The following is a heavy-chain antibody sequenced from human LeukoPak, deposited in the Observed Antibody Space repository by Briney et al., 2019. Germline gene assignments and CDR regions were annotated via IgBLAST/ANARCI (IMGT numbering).Heavy chain of an antibody. J-gene: IGHJ5*02. CDR3: ARDRRYYGSGSYFGSSWFDP. CDR2: IWYDGSNK. CDR1: GFTFSSYG. Sequence: GRSLRLSCAASGFTFSSYGMHWVRQAPGKGLEWVAVIWYDGSNKYYADSVRGRFTISRDNSKNTLYLQMNSLRAEDTAVYYCARDRRYYGSGSYFGSSWFDPWGQGTLVTVSS. D-gene: IGHD3-10*01. V-gene: IGHV3-33*01.